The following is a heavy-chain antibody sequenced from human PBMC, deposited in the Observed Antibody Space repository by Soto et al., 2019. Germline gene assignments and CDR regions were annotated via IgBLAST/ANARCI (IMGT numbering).Heavy chain of an antibody. D-gene: IGHD5-18*01. CDR3: AGPGYGSQDY. CDR1: GFTFSSFA. V-gene: IGHV3-23*01. CDR2: ISGSGDGT. Sequence: PGGSLRLSCAASGFTFSSFALSWVRQAPGKGLEWVSAISGSGDGTDYADSVKGRFTISRDNSKNTLYLQMNSLRAEDTAVYYCAGPGYGSQDYWGQGALVT. J-gene: IGHJ4*02.